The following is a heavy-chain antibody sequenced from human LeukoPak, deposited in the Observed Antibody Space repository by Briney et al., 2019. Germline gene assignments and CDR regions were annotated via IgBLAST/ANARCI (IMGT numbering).Heavy chain of an antibody. J-gene: IGHJ6*02. CDR2: ISGSGGST. CDR1: GFTFSSYA. D-gene: IGHD2-8*01. Sequence: SGGSLRLSCAASGFTFSSYAMSWVRQAPGKGLEWVSAISGSGGSTYYADSVKGRFTISRDNSKNTLYLQMNSLKTEDTAVYYCTTDSRMVYARYGMDVWGQGTTVTVSS. CDR3: TTDSRMVYARYGMDV. V-gene: IGHV3-23*01.